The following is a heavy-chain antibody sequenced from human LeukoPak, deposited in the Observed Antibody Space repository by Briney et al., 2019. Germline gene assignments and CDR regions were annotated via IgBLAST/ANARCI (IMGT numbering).Heavy chain of an antibody. V-gene: IGHV3-48*03. CDR2: ISSSGSTI. J-gene: IGHJ6*04. D-gene: IGHD3-10*02. CDR3: AELGITMIGGV. CDR1: GFTFSSYA. Sequence: GGSLRLSCAASGFTFSSYAMSWVRQATGKGLEWVSYISSSGSTIYYADSVKGRFTISRDNAKNSLYLQTNSLRAEDTAVYYCAELGITMIGGVWGKGTTVTISS.